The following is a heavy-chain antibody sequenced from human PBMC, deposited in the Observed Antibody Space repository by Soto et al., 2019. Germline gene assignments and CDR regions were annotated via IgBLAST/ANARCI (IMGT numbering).Heavy chain of an antibody. Sequence: SETLSLTCTVSGGSISSSSYYWGWIRQPPGKGLEWIGNIYYSGSTYYKPSLKSRVTISVDTSKNQFSLKLSSVTAADTAVYYCARQLSSSWYFWFDPWGQGTMVTVS. CDR1: GGSISSSSYY. CDR2: IYYSGST. V-gene: IGHV4-39*01. D-gene: IGHD6-13*01. J-gene: IGHJ5*02. CDR3: ARQLSSSWYFWFDP.